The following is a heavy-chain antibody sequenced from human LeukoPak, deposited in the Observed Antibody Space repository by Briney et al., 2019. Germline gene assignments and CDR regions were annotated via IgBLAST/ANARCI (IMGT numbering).Heavy chain of an antibody. CDR3: ASSSWPEFWFDP. CDR1: GFTFSSYE. J-gene: IGHJ5*02. D-gene: IGHD6-13*01. Sequence: PGGSLRLSCAASGFTFSSYEMNWVRQAPGKGLEWVSYISSSGSTIYYADSVKGRFTISRDNAKNSLYLQMNRLRAEATAVYYCASSSWPEFWFDPWGQGTLVTVSS. CDR2: ISSSGSTI. V-gene: IGHV3-48*03.